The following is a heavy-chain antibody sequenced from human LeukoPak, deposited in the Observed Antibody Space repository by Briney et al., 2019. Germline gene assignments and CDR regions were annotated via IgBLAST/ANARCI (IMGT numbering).Heavy chain of an antibody. CDR1: GGSFSGYS. Sequence: KPSETLSLTCAVYGGSFSGYSWSWVRQPPGKGLEWIGEINHSGSINYNPSLKSRVTISVDRSKNQFSLKLSSVTAADTAVYYCARAHRNYCSGGSCYGGWFDPWGQGTLVTVPS. V-gene: IGHV4-34*01. D-gene: IGHD2-15*01. CDR3: ARAHRNYCSGGSCYGGWFDP. J-gene: IGHJ5*02. CDR2: INHSGSI.